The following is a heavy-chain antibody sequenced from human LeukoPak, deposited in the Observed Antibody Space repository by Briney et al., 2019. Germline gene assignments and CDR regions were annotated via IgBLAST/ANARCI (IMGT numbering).Heavy chain of an antibody. Sequence: ASVKVSCKASGYTFTSYAMHWVRQAPGQRLEWMGWINAGNGNTKYSQKFQGRVTITRDTSASTAYMELSSRRSEDTAVYYCARGYYGSGSYPSFGYWGQGTLVTVSS. CDR1: GYTFTSYA. CDR2: INAGNGNT. J-gene: IGHJ4*02. V-gene: IGHV1-3*01. CDR3: ARGYYGSGSYPSFGY. D-gene: IGHD3-10*01.